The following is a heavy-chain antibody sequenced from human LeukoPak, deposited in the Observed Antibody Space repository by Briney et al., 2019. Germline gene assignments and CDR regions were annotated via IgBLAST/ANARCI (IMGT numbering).Heavy chain of an antibody. V-gene: IGHV4-4*09. CDR2: IYTSGST. J-gene: IGHJ6*03. CDR1: GGSISSYY. CDR3: AIGRIAVAGTYYYYYYMDV. Sequence: SETLSLTCTVSGGSISSYYWSWIRQPPAKGLEGIGYIYTSGSTNYNPSLKSRVTISVDTSKNQFSLKLSSVTAADTAVYYCAIGRIAVAGTYYYYYYMDVWGKGTTVTVSS. D-gene: IGHD6-19*01.